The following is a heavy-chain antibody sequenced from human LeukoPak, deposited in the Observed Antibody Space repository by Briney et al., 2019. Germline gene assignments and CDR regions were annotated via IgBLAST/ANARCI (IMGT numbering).Heavy chain of an antibody. CDR1: GFTFSTSA. CDR3: ANNYNFDY. J-gene: IGHJ4*02. CDR2: ISAGGGST. V-gene: IGHV3-23*01. Sequence: PGGSLRLSCAASGFTFSTSAMSWVRQAPGKGLEWVSSISAGGGSTYYADSVKGRFTISRDFSNNTVYVQMNSLRAEDTAVYYCANNYNFDYWGQGTLVTISS. D-gene: IGHD4-11*01.